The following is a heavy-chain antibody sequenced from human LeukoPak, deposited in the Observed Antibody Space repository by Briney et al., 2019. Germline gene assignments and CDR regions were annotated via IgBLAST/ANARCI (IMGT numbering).Heavy chain of an antibody. CDR3: AKDMDSNTAPNSFDY. V-gene: IGHV3-23*01. CDR1: GFTFSSYA. Sequence: HPGGSLRLSCAASGFTFSSYAMSWVRQAPGKGLEWVSAISGSGGSTYYADSVKGRFTISRDNSKNTLYLQMNSLRAEDTAVYYCAKDMDSNTAPNSFDYWGQGTLVTVSS. D-gene: IGHD1-7*01. J-gene: IGHJ4*02. CDR2: ISGSGGST.